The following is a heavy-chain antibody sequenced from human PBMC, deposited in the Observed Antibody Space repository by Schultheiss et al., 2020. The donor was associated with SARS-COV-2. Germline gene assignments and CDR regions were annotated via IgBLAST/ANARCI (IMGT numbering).Heavy chain of an antibody. J-gene: IGHJ4*02. D-gene: IGHD2-2*01. V-gene: IGHV4-39*07. Sequence: SETLSLTCTVSGGSISSSSYYWGWIRQPPGKGLEWIGEINHSGSTNYNPSLKSRVTISVDTSKNQFSLKLSSVTAADTAVYYCASRVPAAALDYWGQGTLVTVSS. CDR2: INHSGST. CDR3: ASRVPAAALDY. CDR1: GGSISSSSYY.